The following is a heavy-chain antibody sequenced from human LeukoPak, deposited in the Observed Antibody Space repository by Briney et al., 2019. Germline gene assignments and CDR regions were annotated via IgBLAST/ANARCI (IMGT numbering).Heavy chain of an antibody. CDR2: INPSGGST. D-gene: IGHD2-2*01. Sequence: GASVKVSCKASGYTFTSYYMHWVRQAPGQGLEWMGIINPSGGSTSYAQKFQGRVTMTRDMSTSTVYMELSSLRSEDTAVYYCARDRTKYCRSTSCPLDYWGQGTLVTVSS. CDR3: ARDRTKYCRSTSCPLDY. J-gene: IGHJ4*02. V-gene: IGHV1-46*01. CDR1: GYTFTSYY.